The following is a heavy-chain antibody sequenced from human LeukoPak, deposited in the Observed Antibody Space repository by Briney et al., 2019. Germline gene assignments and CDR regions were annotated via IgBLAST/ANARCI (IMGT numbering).Heavy chain of an antibody. CDR2: IIPIFGTA. V-gene: IGHV1-69*13. D-gene: IGHD6-13*01. CDR3: ARDCGSSCPRGGYYFDY. Sequence: SVKVSCKASGGTFSSYAISWVRQAPGQGLEWMGGIIPIFGTANYAQKFQGRVTITADEPTSTAYMELSSLRSEDTAVYYCARDCGSSCPRGGYYFDYWGRGTLVTVSS. CDR1: GGTFSSYA. J-gene: IGHJ4*02.